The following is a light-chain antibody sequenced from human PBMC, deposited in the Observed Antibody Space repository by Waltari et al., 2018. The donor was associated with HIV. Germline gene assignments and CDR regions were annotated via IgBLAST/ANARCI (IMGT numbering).Light chain of an antibody. CDR2: HNS. Sequence: SYVLTPPPSVSVAPGKTASITCGGDNFVNTLVHWYQQRPGQAPLLVMYHNSDRQSGIPERFSGSNTGNWATLNISRIEAGEEADYYCQMWEDSIEHWQFGGGNKLTVL. J-gene: IGLJ3*02. CDR1: NFVNTL. V-gene: IGLV3-21*01. CDR3: QMWEDSIEHWQ.